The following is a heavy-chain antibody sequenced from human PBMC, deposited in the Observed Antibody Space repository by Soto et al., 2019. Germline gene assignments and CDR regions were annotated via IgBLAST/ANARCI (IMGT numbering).Heavy chain of an antibody. D-gene: IGHD3-9*01. CDR1: GFTFSSYA. V-gene: IGHV3-23*01. CDR3: AKTGRYCDWLSLNWFDP. Sequence: EAQLLESGGGLVQPGGSLRLSCAASGFTFSSYAMSWVRQAPGQGLEWVSAISGSGGSTYYADSVKGRFTISRDNSKNTMYLQMNSLRAYDTAVYYCAKTGRYCDWLSLNWFDPWGQGTLVTVSS. J-gene: IGHJ5*02. CDR2: ISGSGGST.